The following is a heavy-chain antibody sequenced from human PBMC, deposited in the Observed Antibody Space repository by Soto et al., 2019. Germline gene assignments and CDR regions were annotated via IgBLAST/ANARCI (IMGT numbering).Heavy chain of an antibody. J-gene: IGHJ5*02. CDR2: INHRGYT. CDR3: ARVDIVTTNWFDP. Sequence: SETLSLTCAVYGGSFSGYYWSWIRQPPGKGLEWIGEINHRGYTTYNPSLKSRVTISVDTSKNQFSLKLSSVTAADTAVYYCARVDIVTTNWFDPWGQVTPVTVSS. CDR1: GGSFSGYY. D-gene: IGHD5-12*01. V-gene: IGHV4-34*01.